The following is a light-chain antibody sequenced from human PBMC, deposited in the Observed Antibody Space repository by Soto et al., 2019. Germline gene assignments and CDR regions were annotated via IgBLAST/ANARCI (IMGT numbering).Light chain of an antibody. CDR1: SSDVGSYNL. J-gene: IGLJ1*01. CDR3: CSYAVTSTYV. V-gene: IGLV2-23*02. Sequence: ALTQPASVSGSPGQSITISCTGTSSDVGSYNLVSWYQQHPGKAPKLMIYEVSKRPSGVSNRFSGSKSGNTASLTISGLQAEDEADYYCCSYAVTSTYVFGTGTKVTVL. CDR2: EVS.